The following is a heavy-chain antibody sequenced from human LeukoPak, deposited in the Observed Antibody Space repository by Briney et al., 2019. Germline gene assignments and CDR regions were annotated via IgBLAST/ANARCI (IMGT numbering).Heavy chain of an antibody. V-gene: IGHV4-34*01. CDR1: GGSFSGYY. Sequence: SETLSLTCAVYGGSFSGYYWSWIRQPPGKGLEWIGSIYYSGSTYYNPSLKSRVTISVDTSKSQFSLKLSSVTAADTAVYYCARGPSGSYVGYWGQGTLVTVSS. J-gene: IGHJ4*02. CDR2: IYYSGST. D-gene: IGHD1-26*01. CDR3: ARGPSGSYVGY.